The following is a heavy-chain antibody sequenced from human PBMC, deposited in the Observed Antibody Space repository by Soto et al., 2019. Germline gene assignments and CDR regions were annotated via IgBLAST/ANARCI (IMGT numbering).Heavy chain of an antibody. CDR3: AGGRYGDY. CDR1: GYTFTSYG. Sequence: QVHLVQSGAEVKKPGASVKVSCKGSGYTFTSYGITWVRQAPGQGPEWMGWISAHNGNTDYAQKLQGRVTVTRDTSTGTAHMELRRLGADDTAGYYWAGGRYGDYWGQGALVTVSS. CDR2: ISAHNGNT. J-gene: IGHJ4*02. D-gene: IGHD1-1*01. V-gene: IGHV1-18*01.